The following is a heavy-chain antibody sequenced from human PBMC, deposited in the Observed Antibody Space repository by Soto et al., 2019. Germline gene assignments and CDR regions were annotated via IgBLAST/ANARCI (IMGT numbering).Heavy chain of an antibody. CDR2: IWYDGSNK. V-gene: IGHV3-33*01. CDR3: AALDYYDSSGYYYETDY. Sequence: ESGGGVVQPGRSLRLSCAASGFTFSSYGMHWVRQAPGKGLEWVAVIWYDGSNKYYADSVKGRFTISRDNSKNTLYLQMNSLRAEDTAVYYCAALDYYDSSGYYYETDYWGQGTLVTVSS. CDR1: GFTFSSYG. J-gene: IGHJ4*02. D-gene: IGHD3-22*01.